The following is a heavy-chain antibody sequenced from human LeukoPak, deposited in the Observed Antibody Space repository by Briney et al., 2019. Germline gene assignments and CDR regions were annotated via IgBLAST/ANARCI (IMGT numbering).Heavy chain of an antibody. Sequence: ASVKVSCKASGYTFTSYGISWVRQAPGQGLEWMGWISAYNGNTNYAQKLQGRVTMTTDTSTSTAYMELRSLRSDDTAVYYCARGRLPDYYDSSGVMVDVWGEGTTVTVSS. D-gene: IGHD3-22*01. CDR1: GYTFTSYG. CDR2: ISAYNGNT. V-gene: IGHV1-18*01. CDR3: ARGRLPDYYDSSGVMVDV. J-gene: IGHJ6*04.